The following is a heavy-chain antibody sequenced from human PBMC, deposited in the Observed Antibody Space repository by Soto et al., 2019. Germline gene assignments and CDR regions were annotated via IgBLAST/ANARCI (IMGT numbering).Heavy chain of an antibody. CDR2: ISSSSSYI. V-gene: IGHV3-21*01. CDR3: ARSGGSYYAGRVYHFDY. CDR1: GFTFSSYS. Sequence: EVQLVESGGGLVKPGGSLRLSCAASGFTFSSYSMNWVRQAPGKGLEWVSSISSSSSYIYYADSVKGRFTISRDNAKNSLYLQMNSLRAEDTAVYYCARSGGSYYAGRVYHFDYWGQGTLVTVSS. J-gene: IGHJ4*02. D-gene: IGHD1-26*01.